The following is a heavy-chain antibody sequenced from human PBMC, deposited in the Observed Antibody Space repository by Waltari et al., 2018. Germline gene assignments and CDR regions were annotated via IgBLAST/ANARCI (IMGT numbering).Heavy chain of an antibody. Sequence: QVQLQESGPGLVKPSETLSLTCAVSGVSITGYYWTWIRQAAGKGLEWIGRMSTSGTSNYNPSLKPRVTMSVDTSKNQFSLRLSSVTVADTAVYYCARGIDRGNGRWFDPWGQGTLVTVSS. J-gene: IGHJ5*02. CDR1: GVSITGYY. CDR3: ARGIDRGNGRWFDP. CDR2: MSTSGTS. D-gene: IGHD1-1*01. V-gene: IGHV4-4*07.